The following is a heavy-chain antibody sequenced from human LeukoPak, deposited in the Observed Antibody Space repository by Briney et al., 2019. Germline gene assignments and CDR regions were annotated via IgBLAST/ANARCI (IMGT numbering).Heavy chain of an antibody. D-gene: IGHD3-10*01. J-gene: IGHJ3*02. CDR2: IYYSGST. CDR1: GGSISSSSYY. CDR3: ARAGMVRGVHDAFDI. V-gene: IGHV4-39*07. Sequence: SETLSLTCTVSGGSISSSSYYWGWIRQPPGKGLEWSGSIYYSGSTYYNPSLKSRVTISVDTPKNQFSLKLSSVTAADTAVYYCARAGMVRGVHDAFDIWGQGTMVTVSS.